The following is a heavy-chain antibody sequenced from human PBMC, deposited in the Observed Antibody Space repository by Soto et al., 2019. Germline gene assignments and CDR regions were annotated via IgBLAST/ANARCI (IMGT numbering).Heavy chain of an antibody. D-gene: IGHD3-3*01. CDR2: ISGSGGST. V-gene: IGHV3-23*01. CDR1: GFTFSSYA. J-gene: IGHJ5*02. Sequence: GGSLRLSCAASGFTFSSYAMSWVRQAPGKGLEWVSAISGSGGSTYYADSVKGRFTISRDNSKNTLYLQMNSLRAEDTAVYYCAKDPYYDFWSGYWFDPWGQGTLVTVSS. CDR3: AKDPYYDFWSGYWFDP.